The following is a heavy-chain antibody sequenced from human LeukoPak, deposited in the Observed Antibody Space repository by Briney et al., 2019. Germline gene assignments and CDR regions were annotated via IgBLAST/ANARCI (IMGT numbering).Heavy chain of an antibody. D-gene: IGHD6-13*01. V-gene: IGHV3-11*01. CDR3: ARVGGSFQQLPFDP. CDR2: ISSSGSTI. J-gene: IGHJ5*02. Sequence: PGGSLRLSCAASGFTFSDYYMSWIHQAPGKGLEWVSYISSSGSTIYYADSVKGRFTISRDNAKNSLYLQMNSLRAEDTAVYYCARVGGSFQQLPFDPWGQGTLVAVSS. CDR1: GFTFSDYY.